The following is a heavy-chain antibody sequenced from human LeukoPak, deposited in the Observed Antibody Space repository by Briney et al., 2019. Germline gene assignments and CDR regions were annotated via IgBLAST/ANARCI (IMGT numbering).Heavy chain of an antibody. D-gene: IGHD6-6*01. CDR3: ARVYSSYGLRRYFDY. Sequence: PSKTLSLTCTVSGGSIGSSSYYWGWIRQPPGKGLEWIGSIYYSGSTYYNPSLKSRVTISVDTSKNQFSLKLSSVTAADTAVYYCARVYSSYGLRRYFDYWGQGTLVTVSS. J-gene: IGHJ4*02. CDR2: IYYSGST. V-gene: IGHV4-39*01. CDR1: GGSIGSSSYY.